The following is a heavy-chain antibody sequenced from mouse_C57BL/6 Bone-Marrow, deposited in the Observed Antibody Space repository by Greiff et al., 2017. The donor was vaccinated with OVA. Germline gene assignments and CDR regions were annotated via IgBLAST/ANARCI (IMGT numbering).Heavy chain of an antibody. D-gene: IGHD1-1*01. V-gene: IGHV5-6*01. Sequence: ELQLVESGGDLVKPGGSLKLSCAASGSTLSSNGRSWVRQTPDKRLGWVATISSGGSYTYYPDSVKGRFTISRDNAKNTLYLQMSSLKSEDTAMYYCARLITTVDYWGQGTTLTVSS. CDR2: ISSGGSYT. CDR3: ARLITTVDY. CDR1: GSTLSSNG. J-gene: IGHJ2*01.